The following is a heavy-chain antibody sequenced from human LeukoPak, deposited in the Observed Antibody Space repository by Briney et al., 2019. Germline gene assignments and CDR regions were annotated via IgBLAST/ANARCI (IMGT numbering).Heavy chain of an antibody. J-gene: IGHJ5*02. CDR1: GFTVSSFY. CDR2: IYNGGST. D-gene: IGHD2-15*01. Sequence: PGGSLRLSCAASGFTVSSFYMSWVRQAPGXGLEWVSVIYNGGSTYYADSVKGRFTFSRDNSKNTLYLQMNSLRVEDTAVYYCVSPGTVGYCSGGSCYSAWGQGTQVTVSS. CDR3: VSPGTVGYCSGGSCYSA. V-gene: IGHV3-53*01.